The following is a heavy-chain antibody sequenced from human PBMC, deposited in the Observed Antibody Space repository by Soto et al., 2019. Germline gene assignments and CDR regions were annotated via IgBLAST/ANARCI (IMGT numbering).Heavy chain of an antibody. CDR2: ISYDGSNE. CDR1: GITFSGYG. Sequence: GGSLRLSCAVSGITFSGYGMHWVRQAPGKGLEWVALISYDGSNEQYGDSVKGRFTISRDNSKNTLYLQMNSLRAEDTAVYHCAKDKDPSGYGMDVWGQGTTVTVSS. V-gene: IGHV3-30*18. D-gene: IGHD3-10*01. CDR3: AKDKDPSGYGMDV. J-gene: IGHJ6*02.